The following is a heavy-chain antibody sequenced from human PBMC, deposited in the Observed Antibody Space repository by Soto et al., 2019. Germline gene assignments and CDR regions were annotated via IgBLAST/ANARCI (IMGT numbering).Heavy chain of an antibody. CDR1: GFTFSSYA. CDR2: ISGSGGST. Sequence: EVQLLESGGGLVQPGGSLRLSCAASGFTFSSYAMSWVRQAPGKGLEWVSAISGSGGSTYYADSVKGRFTISRDNSKNTLYLRMNRLRAEDTAVYYCAKGSGYSYGFSDFDYWGQGTLVTVSS. CDR3: AKGSGYSYGFSDFDY. V-gene: IGHV3-23*01. J-gene: IGHJ4*02. D-gene: IGHD5-18*01.